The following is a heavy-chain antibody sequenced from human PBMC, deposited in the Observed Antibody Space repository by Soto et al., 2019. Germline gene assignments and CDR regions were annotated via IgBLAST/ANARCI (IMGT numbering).Heavy chain of an antibody. CDR1: GGSISSSDHY. CDR2: IYYSGSI. J-gene: IGHJ5*02. D-gene: IGHD6-13*01. CDR3: ARHRINRGSWYWVDP. Sequence: PSETLSLTCTFSGGSISSSDHYWAWIRQPPGKGLEWLATIYYSGSIYYSPSLKSRATISVDTSKNQISLNLTSVTAADTALYYCARHRINRGSWYWVDPWGQGTLVTVSS. V-gene: IGHV4-39*01.